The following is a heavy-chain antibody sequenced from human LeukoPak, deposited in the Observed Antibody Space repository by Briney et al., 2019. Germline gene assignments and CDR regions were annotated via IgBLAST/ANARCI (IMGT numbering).Heavy chain of an antibody. CDR3: ARGRGHSYGQYYFNY. D-gene: IGHD5-18*01. CDR2: IHYSGNT. CDR1: GASISSSS. J-gene: IGHJ4*02. V-gene: IGHV4-59*01. Sequence: PSETLPLTCTVSGASISSSSWSWIRQPPGKGLEWIGYIHYSGNTNYNPSLKGRVTISVDTTKNQFSLNLSSVTAADTAVYYCARGRGHSYGQYYFNYWGQGTLVTVSS.